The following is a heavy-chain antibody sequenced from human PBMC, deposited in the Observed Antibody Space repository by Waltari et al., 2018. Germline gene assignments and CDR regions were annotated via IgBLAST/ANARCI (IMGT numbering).Heavy chain of an antibody. D-gene: IGHD3-3*01. CDR1: GGSISSSSHY. CDR2: IYYSGST. CDR3: ARSYYDFWSGPVGY. V-gene: IGHV4-39*07. J-gene: IGHJ4*02. Sequence: QLQLQESGPGLVKPSETLSLTCTVSGGSISSSSHYWGWIRQPPGKGLEWIGSIYYSGSTYYNPSLKSRVTISVDTSKNQFSLKLSSVTAADTAVYYCARSYYDFWSGPVGYWGQGTLVTVSS.